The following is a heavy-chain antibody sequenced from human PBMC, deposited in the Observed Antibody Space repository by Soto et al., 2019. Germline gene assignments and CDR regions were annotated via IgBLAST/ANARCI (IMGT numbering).Heavy chain of an antibody. Sequence: QLQLQESGPGLVKPSETLSLTCTVSGGSISSSSYYWGWIRQPPGKGLEWVGSIYYSGSTYYNPSLKSRVPIAVDPSTTQFSRKLSSVTAADTAVYFCARHPYDYGDWLGACWGQGTLVTVSS. V-gene: IGHV4-39*01. CDR3: ARHPYDYGDWLGAC. D-gene: IGHD4-17*01. J-gene: IGHJ4*02. CDR1: GGSISSSSYY. CDR2: IYYSGST.